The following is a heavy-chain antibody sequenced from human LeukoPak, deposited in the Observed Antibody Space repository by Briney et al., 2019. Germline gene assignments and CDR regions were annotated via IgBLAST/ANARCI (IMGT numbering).Heavy chain of an antibody. J-gene: IGHJ4*02. Sequence: PSETLSLTCAVYGGSFSGYYWSWIRQPPGKGLEWIGEITHSGNTNYNPSLKSRVPISVDTSKNQFSLKLSSVTAADTAVYYCAAEQTYGDYGSVHWGQGTLVTVSS. CDR1: GGSFSGYY. CDR2: ITHSGNT. CDR3: AAEQTYGDYGSVH. D-gene: IGHD4-17*01. V-gene: IGHV4-34*01.